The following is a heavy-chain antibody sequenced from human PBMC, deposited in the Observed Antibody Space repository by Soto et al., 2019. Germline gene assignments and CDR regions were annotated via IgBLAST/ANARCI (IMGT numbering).Heavy chain of an antibody. CDR1: GFGFSSYW. D-gene: IGHD3-10*01. V-gene: IGHV3-7*03. J-gene: IGHJ5*02. CDR2: IKQDGREK. Sequence: EVQLVESGGDLVQPGGSLRLSCAASGFGFSSYWMTWVRQAPGKGLERVANIKQDGREKYYVASVKGRFTISRDNGNNLLYLQMDSLTPDDTAVYYCAGDGVRNGAYNGWLDPWGQGTLVTVSS. CDR3: AGDGVRNGAYNGWLDP.